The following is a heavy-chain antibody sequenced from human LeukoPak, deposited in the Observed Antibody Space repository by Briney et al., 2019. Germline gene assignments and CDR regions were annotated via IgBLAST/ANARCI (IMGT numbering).Heavy chain of an antibody. V-gene: IGHV1-18*01. D-gene: IGHD3-16*01. CDR2: ISAYNGNT. CDR1: GYTFTSYG. Sequence: ASVKVSCMASGYTFTSYGISWVRQAPGQGLEWMGWISAYNGNTNYAPKLQGRVTMTTDASTSTAYMDLRSLRSDDTAVYYCARDKHADYVDYWGQGTLVTVSS. CDR3: ARDKHADYVDY. J-gene: IGHJ4*02.